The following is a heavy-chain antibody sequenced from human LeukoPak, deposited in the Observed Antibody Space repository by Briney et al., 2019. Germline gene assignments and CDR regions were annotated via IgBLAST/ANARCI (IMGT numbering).Heavy chain of an antibody. CDR1: GFSFSNYA. CDR3: ASDLSGGSLNY. D-gene: IGHD2-15*01. Sequence: GGSLRLSCEASGFSFSNYAMHWVRQAPGKGLEWVAFIWNSGRNKYYADSVKGRFTISRDNSKDTMYLQMNNLRAEDTSVYYCASDLSGGSLNYWGQGTLVTVAS. V-gene: IGHV3-33*01. J-gene: IGHJ4*02. CDR2: IWNSGRNK.